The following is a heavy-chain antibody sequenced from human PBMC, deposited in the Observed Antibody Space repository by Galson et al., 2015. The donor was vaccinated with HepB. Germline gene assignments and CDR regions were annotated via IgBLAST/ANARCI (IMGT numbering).Heavy chain of an antibody. CDR3: ARDYYGSGSILLY. J-gene: IGHJ4*02. Sequence: SVKVSCKASGGTFSSYAISWVRQASGQGLEWMGRIIPILGIANYAQKFQGRVTITADKSTSTAYMELSSLRSEDTAVYYCARDYYGSGSILLYWGQGTLVTVSS. CDR1: GGTFSSYA. D-gene: IGHD3-10*01. CDR2: IIPILGIA. V-gene: IGHV1-69*04.